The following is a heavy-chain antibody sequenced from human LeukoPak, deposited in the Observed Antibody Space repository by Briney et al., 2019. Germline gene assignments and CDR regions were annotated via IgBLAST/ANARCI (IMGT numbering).Heavy chain of an antibody. V-gene: IGHV1-2*02. J-gene: IGHJ5*02. D-gene: IGHD1-1*01. CDR1: GYTFTGYY. CDR2: INPNSGVT. CDR3: ARAAVTTGSTETFGP. Sequence: ASVKVSCKASGYTFTGYYLHWLRQAPGQGLEWMGWINPNSGVTNYAETFQGRVTLTTHTSISTAYLELNRLTSDDTAVYYCARAAVTTGSTETFGPWGQGTLVTVSS.